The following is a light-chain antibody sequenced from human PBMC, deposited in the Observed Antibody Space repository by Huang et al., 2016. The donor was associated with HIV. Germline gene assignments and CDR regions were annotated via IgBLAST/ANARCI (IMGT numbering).Light chain of an antibody. CDR3: QQYNNWPPMYT. CDR2: GAS. V-gene: IGKV3-15*01. CDR1: QSVSSN. J-gene: IGKJ2*01. Sequence: EIVMTQSPVTLSVSPGERATLSCRASQSVSSNLAWYQQNPGQAPRLLIYGASTRATGIPARFSGSGSGTEFTLTISSLQSEDFAVYYCQQYNNWPPMYTFGQGTKLEIK.